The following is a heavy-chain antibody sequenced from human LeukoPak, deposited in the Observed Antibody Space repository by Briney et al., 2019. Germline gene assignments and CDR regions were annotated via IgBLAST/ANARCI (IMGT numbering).Heavy chain of an antibody. CDR1: GGSISSSSYY. CDR2: IYYSGST. J-gene: IGHJ4*02. Sequence: SETLSLTCTVSGGSISSSSYYWGWIRQPPGKGLEWIGSIYYSGSTYYNPSLKSRVTISVDTSKNQFSLKLSSVTAADTAVYYCARGSQAAATDYWGQGTLVTVSS. D-gene: IGHD6-13*01. V-gene: IGHV4-39*07. CDR3: ARGSQAAATDY.